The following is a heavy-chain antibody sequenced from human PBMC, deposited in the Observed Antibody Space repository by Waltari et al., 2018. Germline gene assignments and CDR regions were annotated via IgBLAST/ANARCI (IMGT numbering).Heavy chain of an antibody. CDR3: AKRGPKTETNYYFDY. V-gene: IGHV3-7*01. J-gene: IGHJ4*02. Sequence: EVQLVESGGGLVQTGGSLRLSGAASGFTFSRYWMTWVRQAPGKGLEWVANINQYGSVKYYVDSVKGRFTISRDNAKNSLYLQMNSLRAEDTAVYYCAKRGPKTETNYYFDYWGQGTLVTVSS. CDR1: GFTFSRYW. CDR2: INQYGSVK.